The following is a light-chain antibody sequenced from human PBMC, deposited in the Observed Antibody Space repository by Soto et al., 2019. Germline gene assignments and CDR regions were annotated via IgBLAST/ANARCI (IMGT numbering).Light chain of an antibody. CDR2: EVS. Sequence: QSVLTQPASVSGSPGQSITISCTGTSSDVGSYNLVSWYQQHTGKAPKLMIYEVSKRPSGVSNRFSGSKSGNTASLTIPGLQAEDEADYYCCSYAGSSTYVVFGGATKVTVL. CDR1: SSDVGSYNL. V-gene: IGLV2-23*02. J-gene: IGLJ2*01. CDR3: CSYAGSSTYVV.